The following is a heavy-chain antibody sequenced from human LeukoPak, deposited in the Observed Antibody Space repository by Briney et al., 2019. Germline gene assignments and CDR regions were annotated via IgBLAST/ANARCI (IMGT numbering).Heavy chain of an antibody. D-gene: IGHD3-22*01. Sequence: SQTLSLTCGVSGDSVSSNSAAWNWIRQSPSRGLEWLGRTYYNSIWYRDFALSLKSRITINVDTPKNEFSLHLSSVTPEDTAVYYCAANYYESSTYYSAFDYWGQGILVTVSS. CDR1: GDSVSSNSAA. CDR3: AANYYESSTYYSAFDY. CDR2: TYYNSIWYR. J-gene: IGHJ4*02. V-gene: IGHV6-1*01.